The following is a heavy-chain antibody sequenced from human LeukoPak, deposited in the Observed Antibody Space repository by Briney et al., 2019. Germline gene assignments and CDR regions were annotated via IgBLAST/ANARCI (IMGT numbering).Heavy chain of an antibody. Sequence: GGPLRLSCAASGFTFSSYAMSWVRQAPGKGLEWVSAISGSGGSTYYADSVKGRFTISRDNSKNTLYLQMNSLRAEDTAVYYCAKDDIPYDYVWGSYRPRARPDYWGQGTLVTASS. J-gene: IGHJ4*02. CDR1: GFTFSSYA. D-gene: IGHD3-16*02. CDR3: AKDDIPYDYVWGSYRPRARPDY. V-gene: IGHV3-23*01. CDR2: ISGSGGST.